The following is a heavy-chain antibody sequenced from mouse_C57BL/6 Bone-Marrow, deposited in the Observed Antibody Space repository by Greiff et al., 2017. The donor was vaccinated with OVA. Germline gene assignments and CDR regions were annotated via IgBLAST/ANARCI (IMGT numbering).Heavy chain of an antibody. V-gene: IGHV14-1*01. CDR3: TPAYYNAMDY. Sequence: VQLQQSGAELVRPGASVKLSCTASGFNITDYYMHWVKQRPEQGLEWIGRIDPEDGDTEYAPKFQGKATMTADTSSNTAYLQLSSLTSEDTAVYYCTPAYYNAMDYWGQGTSVTVSA. CDR2: IDPEDGDT. CDR1: GFNITDYY. D-gene: IGHD2-12*01. J-gene: IGHJ4*01.